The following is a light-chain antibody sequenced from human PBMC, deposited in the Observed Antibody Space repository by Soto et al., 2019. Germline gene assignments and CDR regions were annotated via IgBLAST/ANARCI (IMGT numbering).Light chain of an antibody. J-gene: IGLJ2*01. CDR3: SSYTVSDTVI. CDR2: EVT. V-gene: IGLV2-14*01. CDR1: SSDVGLYNY. Sequence: QSALAQPASVSGSPGQSITISCTGTSSDVGLYNYVSWYQQHPGKAPKVMIYEVTNRPSGVSNRFSGSKSGNTASLTISGLQTEDEADYYCSSYTVSDTVIFGGGTKVTVL.